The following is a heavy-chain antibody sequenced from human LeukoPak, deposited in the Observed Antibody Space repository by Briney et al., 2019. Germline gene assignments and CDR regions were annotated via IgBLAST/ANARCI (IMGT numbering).Heavy chain of an antibody. CDR1: GFTFNNYA. J-gene: IGHJ6*02. Sequence: GGSLRLSCAASGFTFNNYAMHWVRQAPGKGLEWVAVISYDGSNKYYADSVKGRFTISRDNSKNTLYLQMNSLRAEDTAVYYCARGTDYGGILYYYYYGMDVWGQGTTVTVSS. V-gene: IGHV3-30-3*01. CDR2: ISYDGSNK. CDR3: ARGTDYGGILYYYYYGMDV. D-gene: IGHD4-17*01.